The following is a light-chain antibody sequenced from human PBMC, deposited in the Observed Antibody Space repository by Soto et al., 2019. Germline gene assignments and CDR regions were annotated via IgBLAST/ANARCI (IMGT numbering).Light chain of an antibody. CDR2: EVT. Sequence: QSALTQPASVSGSPGQSITISCTGTSSDVGDYNYVSWYQHHPGKAPKLMIYEVTNRPSGVSNRFSGSKSGNTASLTISGLQAEDEADYHCSSYTSSSTVVFGGGTQLTVL. CDR1: SSDVGDYNY. V-gene: IGLV2-14*01. CDR3: SSYTSSSTVV. J-gene: IGLJ2*01.